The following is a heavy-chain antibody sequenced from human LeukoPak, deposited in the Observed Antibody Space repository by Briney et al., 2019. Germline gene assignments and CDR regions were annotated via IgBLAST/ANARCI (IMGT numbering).Heavy chain of an antibody. V-gene: IGHV4-61*02. J-gene: IGHJ6*02. CDR1: GGSISSGSYY. D-gene: IGHD2-21*02. CDR3: ARTGGDCSSGLCYYAMDV. CDR2: IYTSGST. Sequence: SETLSLTCTVSGGSISSGSYYWSWIRQPAGKGLEWIGRIYTSGSTNYNPSLKSRVTISVDMSKNQFSLRLSSMTAADTAVYYCARTGGDCSSGLCYYAMDVWGQGTTITVS.